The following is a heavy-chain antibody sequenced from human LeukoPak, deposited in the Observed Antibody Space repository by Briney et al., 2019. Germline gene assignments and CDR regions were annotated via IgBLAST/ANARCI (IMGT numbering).Heavy chain of an antibody. Sequence: PGGSLRLSCAASGFTFSSYSMNWVRQAPGKGLEWVSYISSSSSTIYYADSVKGRFTISRDNAKNSLYLQLHSLSAEDTAVYYCARDKGVEGANLDYWGQGTLVTVSS. CDR1: GFTFSSYS. D-gene: IGHD1-26*01. CDR2: ISSSSSTI. J-gene: IGHJ4*02. CDR3: ARDKGVEGANLDY. V-gene: IGHV3-48*04.